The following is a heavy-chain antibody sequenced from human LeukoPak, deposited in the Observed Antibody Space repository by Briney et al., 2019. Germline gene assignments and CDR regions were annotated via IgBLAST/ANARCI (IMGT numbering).Heavy chain of an antibody. CDR3: AKRGVVIRVILVGFHKEAYYFDS. V-gene: IGHV3-23*01. Sequence: GGSLRLSCAASGFTFRSYIMHWVRQVPGKGLEWVAGLSGSGGSTSYADSVKGRFTISRDNAKNTLYLQMNSLRAEDTAVYFCAKRGVVIRVILVGFHKEAYYFDSWGQGVLVTVSS. CDR2: LSGSGGST. D-gene: IGHD3-22*01. J-gene: IGHJ4*02. CDR1: GFTFRSYI.